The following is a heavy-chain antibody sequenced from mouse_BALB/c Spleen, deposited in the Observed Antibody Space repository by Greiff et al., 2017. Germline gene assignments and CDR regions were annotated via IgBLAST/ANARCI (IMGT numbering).Heavy chain of an antibody. CDR3: VYDEVFAY. CDR2: IYPGDGDT. V-gene: IGHV1-87*01. D-gene: IGHD2-12*01. J-gene: IGHJ3*01. CDR1: GYTFTSYW. Sequence: VKLQQSGAELARPGASVKLSCKASGYTFTSYWMQWVKQRPGQGLEWIGAIYPGDGDTRYTQKFKGKATLTADKSSSTAYMQLSSLASEDSAVYYCVYDEVFAYWGQGTLVTVSA.